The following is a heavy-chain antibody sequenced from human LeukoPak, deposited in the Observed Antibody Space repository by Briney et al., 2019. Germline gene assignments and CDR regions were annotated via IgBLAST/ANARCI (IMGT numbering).Heavy chain of an antibody. J-gene: IGHJ4*02. Sequence: SETLTLTCAVYGGSFSGYYWSWIRQPPGKGLEWIGEINHSGSTNYNPSLKSRVTISVDTSKNQFSLKLSSVTAADAAVYYCARYSSSWSRVYYFDYWGQGTLVTVSS. V-gene: IGHV4-34*01. CDR2: INHSGST. CDR3: ARYSSSWSRVYYFDY. D-gene: IGHD6-13*01. CDR1: GGSFSGYY.